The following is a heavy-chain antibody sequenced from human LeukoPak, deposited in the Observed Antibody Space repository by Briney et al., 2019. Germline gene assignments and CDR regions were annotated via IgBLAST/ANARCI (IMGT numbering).Heavy chain of an antibody. J-gene: IGHJ5*02. CDR2: IYYSGST. Sequence: SSETLSLTCTVSGGSISSSSYYWGWIRQPPGKGLEWIGSIYYSGSTYYNPSLKSRVTISVDTSKNQFSLKLSSVTAADTAVYYCARERTYDYVWGSYRSHWFDPWGQGTLVTVSS. V-gene: IGHV4-39*07. CDR3: ARERTYDYVWGSYRSHWFDP. CDR1: GGSISSSSYY. D-gene: IGHD3-16*02.